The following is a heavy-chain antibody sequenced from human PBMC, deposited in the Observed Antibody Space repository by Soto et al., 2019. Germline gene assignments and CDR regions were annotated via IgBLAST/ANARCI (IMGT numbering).Heavy chain of an antibody. J-gene: IGHJ6*02. V-gene: IGHV4-31*03. Sequence: QVQLQESGPGLVKPSQTLSLTCSVSGGSISSTSYYWSWIRQHPGTGLEWIGYIYYSGSTYYNPSLKSRVTISVDTSKNQFSLRLTSVTAADTAVYYCASPGPRGGMHVWGQGATVTVSS. CDR2: IYYSGST. CDR3: ASPGPRGGMHV. CDR1: GGSISSTSYY.